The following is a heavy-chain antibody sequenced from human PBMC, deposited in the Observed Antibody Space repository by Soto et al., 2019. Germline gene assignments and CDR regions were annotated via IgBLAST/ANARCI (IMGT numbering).Heavy chain of an antibody. V-gene: IGHV2-5*02. D-gene: IGHD5-12*01. Sequence: QITLKESGPTLVKPTQTLTLTCTFSGFSLSTSGVGVGWIRQPPGKALEWLALIYWDDDKRYSPSLKSRLTITKDTSKNQVVLTMTNMDPVDTATYYCAHSPPREYSGYDGYFDYWGQGTLVTVSS. CDR1: GFSLSTSGVG. CDR3: AHSPPREYSGYDGYFDY. J-gene: IGHJ4*02. CDR2: IYWDDDK.